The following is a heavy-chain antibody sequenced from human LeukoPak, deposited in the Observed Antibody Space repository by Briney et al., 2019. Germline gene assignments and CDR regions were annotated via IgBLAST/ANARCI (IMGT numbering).Heavy chain of an antibody. CDR1: GYTFTGYY. V-gene: IGHV1-2*02. CDR2: INPSSGGT. D-gene: IGHD3-3*01. CDR3: ARLTYYDFWSGYNYAFDI. J-gene: IGHJ3*02. Sequence: ASVKVSCKASGYTFTGYYMYWVRQAPGQGLEWMGWINPSSGGTNYAQKFQGRVTMTRETSNSTAYMDLNRMRSDDTAVYYCARLTYYDFWSGYNYAFDIWGQGTMVTVSS.